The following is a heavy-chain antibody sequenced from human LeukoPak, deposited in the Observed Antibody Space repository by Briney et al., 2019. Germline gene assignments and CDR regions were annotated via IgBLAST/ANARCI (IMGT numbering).Heavy chain of an antibody. D-gene: IGHD3-10*01. CDR1: GGSVSSTTYY. J-gene: IGHJ4*02. V-gene: IGHV4-39*01. Sequence: KPSETLSLTCTVSGGSVSSTTYYWSWIRQPPGKGLEWIASINYSGSTYYNPSLKSRVTISVDTSANQFSPKLSSVTAADTAVYYCARYVVYGSGKYYFDYWGQGTLVTVSS. CDR2: INYSGST. CDR3: ARYVVYGSGKYYFDY.